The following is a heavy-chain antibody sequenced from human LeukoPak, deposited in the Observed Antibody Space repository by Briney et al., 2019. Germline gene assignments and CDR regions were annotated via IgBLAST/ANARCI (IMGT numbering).Heavy chain of an antibody. V-gene: IGHV3-30*03. J-gene: IGHJ3*02. CDR1: GFTFSSYG. CDR3: ATKNSRPYQLLSDAFDI. Sequence: GGSLRLSCAASGFTFSSYGMHWVRQAPGKGLEWVAVISYDGSNKYYADSVKGRFTISRDNSKNTLYLQMNSLRAEDTAVYYCATKNSRPYQLLSDAFDIWGQGTMVTVSS. D-gene: IGHD2-2*01. CDR2: ISYDGSNK.